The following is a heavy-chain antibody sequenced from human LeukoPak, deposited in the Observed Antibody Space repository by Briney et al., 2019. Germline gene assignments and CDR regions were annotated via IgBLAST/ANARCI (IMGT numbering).Heavy chain of an antibody. CDR3: ARGCIAARPDWVENYYYYMDV. V-gene: IGHV4-34*01. D-gene: IGHD6-6*01. Sequence: PSETLSLTCAVYGGSFSGYYWSWIRQPPGKGLEWIGEINHSGSTNYNPSLKSRDTISVDTSKNQFSLKLSSVTAADTAVYYCARGCIAARPDWVENYYYYMDVWGKGTTVTVSS. CDR2: INHSGST. J-gene: IGHJ6*03. CDR1: GGSFSGYY.